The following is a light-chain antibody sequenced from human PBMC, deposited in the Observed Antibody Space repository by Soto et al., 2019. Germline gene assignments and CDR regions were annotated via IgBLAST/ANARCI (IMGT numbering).Light chain of an antibody. CDR2: DVN. Sequence: QAVVTQPASVSGSPGQSITISCTGTSSDIGAYNYVSWYQQHPGKAPKLMIYDVNIRPSGVSNRFSGSKSGNTASLTISGLQAEDEADYYCTSWPTSTTMIFGGGTKLTVL. CDR3: TSWPTSTTMI. CDR1: SSDIGAYNY. V-gene: IGLV2-14*03. J-gene: IGLJ2*01.